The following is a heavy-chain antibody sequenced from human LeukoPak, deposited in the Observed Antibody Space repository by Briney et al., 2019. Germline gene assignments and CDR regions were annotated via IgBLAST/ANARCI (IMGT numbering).Heavy chain of an antibody. J-gene: IGHJ4*02. Sequence: PGGSLRLSCAASGFTFSSSAMSWVRHVPGKRLEWVSTFSGPMETTYYAPPVRGRFTMSRDNSKNTLSLQMNSLRAEDTAIYYCAKASLGSCTGAKCYHFDNWGQGTLVTVSS. V-gene: IGHV3-23*01. CDR1: GFTFSSSA. D-gene: IGHD2-8*02. CDR3: AKASLGSCTGAKCYHFDN. CDR2: FSGPMETT.